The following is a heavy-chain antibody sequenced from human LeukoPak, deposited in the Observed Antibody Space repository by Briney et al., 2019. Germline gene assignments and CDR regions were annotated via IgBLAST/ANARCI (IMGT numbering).Heavy chain of an antibody. J-gene: IGHJ4*02. CDR2: IYYSGST. CDR3: ARDEYSSGRNGGYFDY. CDR1: GGSISGYY. D-gene: IGHD2-15*01. V-gene: IGHV4-59*01. Sequence: SETLSLTCTVSGGSISGYYWNWIRQPPGKGLEWIGNIYYSGSTNYNPSLKSRVTISVATSKNQFTLKLSSVTAADTAVYYCARDEYSSGRNGGYFDYWGQGALVTVSS.